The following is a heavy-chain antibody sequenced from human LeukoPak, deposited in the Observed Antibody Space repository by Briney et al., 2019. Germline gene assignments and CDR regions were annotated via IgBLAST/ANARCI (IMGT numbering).Heavy chain of an antibody. CDR2: INPNSDAT. CDR1: GYTFTGYY. D-gene: IGHD4-17*01. Sequence: GASVKVSCKASGYTFTGYYIYWVRQAPGQGLGWMGWINPNSDATSYAQKFQGRVTMTRDTSVSTAFMELSRLSSDDTAVYYCARQDGDLDYWGQGTLVTVSS. CDR3: ARQDGDLDY. V-gene: IGHV1-2*02. J-gene: IGHJ4*02.